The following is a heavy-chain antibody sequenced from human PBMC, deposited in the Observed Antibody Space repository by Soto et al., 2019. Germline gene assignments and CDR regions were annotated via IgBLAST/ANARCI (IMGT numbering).Heavy chain of an antibody. D-gene: IGHD4-17*01. CDR3: ARLDRTLYKTYYDYGDYGFDY. J-gene: IGHJ4*02. Sequence: QVQLQESGPGLVKPSQTLSLTCTVSGGSISSGGYYWVRLRQQPGKGLEWIGYIYYSGSTYYNPSLQSRGTISVDTSKSQFSLKLSSVTAADTAVDYCARLDRTLYKTYYDYGDYGFDYWGQGTLVTVSS. CDR2: IYYSGST. CDR1: GGSISSGGYY. V-gene: IGHV4-31*03.